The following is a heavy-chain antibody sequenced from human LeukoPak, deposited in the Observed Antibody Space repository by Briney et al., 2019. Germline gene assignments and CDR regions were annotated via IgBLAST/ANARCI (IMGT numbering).Heavy chain of an antibody. J-gene: IGHJ4*02. V-gene: IGHV1-24*01. Sequence: ASVKVSCKVSGYTLTELSMHWVRQAPGKGLEWMGGFDPEDGETIYAQKFQGRVTITADTLTKTANMELSSLRSEDTAVYYCATMGYYGSGRNRLFDHWGQGTLVTVSS. CDR3: ATMGYYGSGRNRLFDH. CDR1: GYTLTELS. CDR2: FDPEDGET. D-gene: IGHD3-10*01.